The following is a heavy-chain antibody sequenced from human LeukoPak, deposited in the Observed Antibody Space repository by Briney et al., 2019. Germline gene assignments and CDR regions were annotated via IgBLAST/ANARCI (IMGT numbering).Heavy chain of an antibody. CDR3: ARWGSIAAARFDY. CDR1: GGSISNYC. D-gene: IGHD6-13*01. V-gene: IGHV4-59*01. CDR2: IYTSWSR. Sequence: SQSLSLTCTVSGGSISNYCWSWIRQPPGKGLECIGYIYTSWSRNLNPSLKSRVPISVDTSKNHFSLNLSSVTAADTAVYYCARWGSIAAARFDYWGQGTLVTVSS. J-gene: IGHJ4*02.